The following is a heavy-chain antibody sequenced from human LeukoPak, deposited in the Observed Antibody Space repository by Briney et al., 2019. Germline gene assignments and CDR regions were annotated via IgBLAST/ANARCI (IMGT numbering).Heavy chain of an antibody. CDR3: ARVGPGSFDY. CDR2: IKPDGSEK. J-gene: IGHJ4*02. CDR1: GFVFSSFC. D-gene: IGHD3-16*01. V-gene: IGHV3-7*03. Sequence: GGSLRLSCAASGFVFSSFCMSWGRQAPGKGLEWVANIKPDGSEKNYVDSVKGRFTISRDNAKNSLYLQMNSLRAEDTAVYYCARVGPGSFDYWGQGTLVTVSS.